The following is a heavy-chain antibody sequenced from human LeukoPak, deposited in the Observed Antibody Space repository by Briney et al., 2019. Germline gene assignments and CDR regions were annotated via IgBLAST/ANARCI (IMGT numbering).Heavy chain of an antibody. CDR1: GGSISSYY. CDR2: IYTSGST. D-gene: IGHD1-1*01. Sequence: SETLSLTCTVSGGSISSYYWSWIRQPAGKGLEWIGRIYTSGSTNYNPSLKSRVTMSVDASKNQFSLKLSSVTAADTAVYYCARDINWNDRDTNWFDPWGQGTLVTVSS. V-gene: IGHV4-4*07. J-gene: IGHJ5*02. CDR3: ARDINWNDRDTNWFDP.